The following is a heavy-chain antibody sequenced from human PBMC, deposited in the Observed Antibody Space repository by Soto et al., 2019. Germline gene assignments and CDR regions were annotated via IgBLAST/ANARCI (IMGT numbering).Heavy chain of an antibody. V-gene: IGHV3-49*03. Sequence: GGSLRLSCTASGFTFGDYAMSWFRQAPGKGLEWVGFIRSKAYGGTTEYAASVKGRFTISRDDSKSIAYLQMNSLKTEDTAVYYCTRARGGYCSGGSCAYWGQGTLVTVSS. CDR2: IRSKAYGGTT. CDR1: GFTFGDYA. CDR3: TRARGGYCSGGSCAY. D-gene: IGHD2-15*01. J-gene: IGHJ4*02.